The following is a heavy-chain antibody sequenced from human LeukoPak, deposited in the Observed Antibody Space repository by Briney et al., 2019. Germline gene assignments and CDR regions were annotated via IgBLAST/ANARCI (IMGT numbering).Heavy chain of an antibody. Sequence: PGGSLRLSCAASGFTFSSYAMSWVRQAPGKGLEWVSAISGSGGSTYYADSVKGRFTISRDNSKNTLYLQMNSPRAEDTAVYYCAKQRWFGELVDYWGQGTLVTVSS. CDR2: ISGSGGST. J-gene: IGHJ4*02. D-gene: IGHD3-10*01. CDR1: GFTFSSYA. V-gene: IGHV3-23*01. CDR3: AKQRWFGELVDY.